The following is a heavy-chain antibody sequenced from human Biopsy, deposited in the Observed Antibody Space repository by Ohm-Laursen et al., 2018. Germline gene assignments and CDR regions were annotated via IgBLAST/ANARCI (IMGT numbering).Heavy chain of an antibody. CDR2: MNPDSGNT. CDR3: ARADPPLFYYGSESSNWFDP. Sequence: SVKVSCQTSGYTFTSYEINWVRQATGQGLEWMGWMNPDSGNTGYAQNFQGRVTMTRNTSISTAYMELSSLRSEDTAVYFCARADPPLFYYGSESSNWFDPWGQGTLVTVSS. V-gene: IGHV1-8*01. J-gene: IGHJ5*02. CDR1: GYTFTSYE. D-gene: IGHD3-10*01.